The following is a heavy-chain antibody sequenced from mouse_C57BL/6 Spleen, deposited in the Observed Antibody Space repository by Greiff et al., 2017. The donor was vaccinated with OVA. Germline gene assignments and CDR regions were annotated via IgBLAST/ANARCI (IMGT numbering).Heavy chain of an antibody. J-gene: IGHJ2*01. Sequence: QVQLQQSGAELVKPGASVKMSCKASGYTFTSYWITWVKQRPGQGLEWIGDIYPGSGGTSYNQKFKGKATLTVDKSSSTAYMELRSLTSEDSAVYYCARDGGTGYWGQGTTLTVSS. CDR2: IYPGSGGT. CDR3: ARDGGTGY. CDR1: GYTFTSYW. D-gene: IGHD4-1*01. V-gene: IGHV1-55*01.